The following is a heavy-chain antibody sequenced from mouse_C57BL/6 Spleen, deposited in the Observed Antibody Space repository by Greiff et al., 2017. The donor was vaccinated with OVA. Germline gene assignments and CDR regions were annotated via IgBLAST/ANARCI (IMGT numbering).Heavy chain of an antibody. CDR3: AREGLYYGSRGDYFDY. D-gene: IGHD1-1*01. CDR2: IDPSDSET. CDR1: GYTFTSYW. Sequence: VQLQQPGAELVRPGSSVKLSCKASGYTFTSYWMHWVKQRPIQGLEWIGNIDPSDSETHYNQKFKDKATLTVDKSSSTAYMQLSSLTSEDSAVYYCAREGLYYGSRGDYFDYWGQGTTLTVSS. J-gene: IGHJ2*01. V-gene: IGHV1-52*01.